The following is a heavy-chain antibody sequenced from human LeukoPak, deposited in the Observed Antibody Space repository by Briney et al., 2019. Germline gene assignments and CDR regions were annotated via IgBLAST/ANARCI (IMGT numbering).Heavy chain of an antibody. Sequence: SETLSVTCAVYGGSFSGYYWNSIRQPPGKGLEWIGEINHSGSTNYNPSLKSRVTISVDTSKNQFSLKLSSVTAADTAVYYCARGVAAADYWGQGTLVTVSS. J-gene: IGHJ4*02. V-gene: IGHV4-34*01. CDR1: GGSFSGYY. CDR3: ARGVAAADY. D-gene: IGHD6-13*01. CDR2: INHSGST.